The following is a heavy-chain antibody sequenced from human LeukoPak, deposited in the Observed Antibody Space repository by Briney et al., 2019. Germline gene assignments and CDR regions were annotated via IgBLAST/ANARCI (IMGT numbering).Heavy chain of an antibody. CDR1: GGSFSGYY. V-gene: IGHV4-34*01. CDR3: ARERRRYYGSGSHSPLGGMDV. CDR2: INHSGRT. Sequence: SETLSLTCAVYGGSFSGYYWSWIRQPPGKGLEWIGEINHSGRTNYNPSIKSRVTISVDTSKNQSSLKLSSVTAADTAVYYCARERRRYYGSGSHSPLGGMDVWGKGTTATVSS. J-gene: IGHJ6*04. D-gene: IGHD3-10*01.